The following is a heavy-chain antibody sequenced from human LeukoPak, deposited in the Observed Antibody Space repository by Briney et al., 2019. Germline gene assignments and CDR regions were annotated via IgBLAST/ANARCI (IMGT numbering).Heavy chain of an antibody. CDR3: ARDLYGSRSKRCGMDV. J-gene: IGHJ6*04. CDR1: GFTFSYNV. Sequence: PLGCLRLSCAASGFTFSYNVIHWVRQAPGKGVEGVAMISYDGSDKYYAESVKGRFTISRDNSKNTLYRQMTSLGAGDTAVYYCARDLYGSRSKRCGMDVWGKGTTVSVST. D-gene: IGHD3-10*01. V-gene: IGHV3-30*04. CDR2: ISYDGSDK.